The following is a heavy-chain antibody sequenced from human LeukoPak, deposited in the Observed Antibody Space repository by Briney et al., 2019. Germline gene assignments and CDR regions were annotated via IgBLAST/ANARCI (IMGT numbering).Heavy chain of an antibody. J-gene: IGHJ5*02. V-gene: IGHV4-39*07. CDR3: ARDYSRRFDP. D-gene: IGHD2-21*01. Sequence: SETLSLTCTVSGGSISSTSYYWGWIRQPPGKGLEWIGTIYYSGSTYYNPSLKSRVTISVDTSKNHFSLKLNSVTAADTAVYYCARDYSRRFDPWGQGTLVTVSS. CDR1: GGSISSTSYY. CDR2: IYYSGST.